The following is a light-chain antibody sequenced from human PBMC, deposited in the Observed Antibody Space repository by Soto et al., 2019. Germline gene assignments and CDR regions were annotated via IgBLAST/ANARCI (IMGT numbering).Light chain of an antibody. V-gene: IGKV1-13*02. J-gene: IGKJ1*01. Sequence: AIQLTQSPSSLSASVGDRVTITCRASQGVNSALAWYQQRPGQAPKLLMYDASNLESGVSSRFSGSGSGTDFTLTISSLQPEDFATYYCQQFNGYPRTFCQGT. CDR3: QQFNGYPRT. CDR1: QGVNSA. CDR2: DAS.